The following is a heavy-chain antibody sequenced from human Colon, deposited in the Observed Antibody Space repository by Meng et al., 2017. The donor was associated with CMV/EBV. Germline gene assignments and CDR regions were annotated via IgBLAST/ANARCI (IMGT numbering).Heavy chain of an antibody. D-gene: IGHD2-21*01. CDR3: ATGGAIGDNDRPFLKY. CDR2: ISTWSDYI. CDR1: GFMFSPYD. J-gene: IGHJ4*02. V-gene: IGHV3-21*01. Sequence: SGFMFSPYDVDCARQAPGNRLECVSAISTWSDYIFYALSVKGRFTISRDKAKHSLYLPMRSLRDEDTAVYYCATGGAIGDNDRPFLKYWGQGTLVTVSS.